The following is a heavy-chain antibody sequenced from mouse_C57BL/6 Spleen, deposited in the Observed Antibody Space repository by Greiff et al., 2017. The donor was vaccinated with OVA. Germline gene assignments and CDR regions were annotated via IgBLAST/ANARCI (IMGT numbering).Heavy chain of an antibody. J-gene: IGHJ3*01. CDR1: GYTFTSYW. Sequence: QVQLQQPGAELVKPGASVKLSCKASGYTFTSYWMQWVKQRPGQGLEWIGEIDPSDSYTNYNQKFKGKATLTVDTSSSTAYMQLSSLTSEDSAVYYCARGTSGGLLCYWGQGTLVTVSA. CDR2: IDPSDSYT. CDR3: ARGTSGGLLCY. V-gene: IGHV1-50*01. D-gene: IGHD2-14*01.